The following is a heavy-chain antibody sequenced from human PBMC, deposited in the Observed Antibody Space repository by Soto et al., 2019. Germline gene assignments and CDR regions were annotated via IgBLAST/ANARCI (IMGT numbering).Heavy chain of an antibody. J-gene: IGHJ3*02. CDR2: ISSSGSTI. Sequence: GGSLRLSCVGSGFTFNNYEMNWVRQAPGKGLEWVSYISSSGSTIYYADSVKGQFTNSRDNDKNSLYLQMSSLRAEDTAVYYCARGGITMHAYDAFDIWGQGTMVTVSS. D-gene: IGHD3-10*01. V-gene: IGHV3-48*03. CDR1: GFTFNNYE. CDR3: ARGGITMHAYDAFDI.